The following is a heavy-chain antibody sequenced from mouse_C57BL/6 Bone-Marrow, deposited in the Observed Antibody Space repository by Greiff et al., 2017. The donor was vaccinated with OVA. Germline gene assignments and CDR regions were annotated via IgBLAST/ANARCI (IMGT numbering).Heavy chain of an antibody. J-gene: IGHJ2*01. CDR2: IDPSDSYT. V-gene: IGHV1-59*01. CDR3: ARGDGYFDY. D-gene: IGHD2-3*01. Sequence: VKLQQPGAELVRPGTSVKLSCKASGYTFTSYWMHWVKQRPGQGLEWIGVIDPSDSYTNYNQKFKGKATLTVDTSSSTAYMQLSSLTSEDSAVYYCARGDGYFDYWGQGTTLTVSS. CDR1: GYTFTSYW.